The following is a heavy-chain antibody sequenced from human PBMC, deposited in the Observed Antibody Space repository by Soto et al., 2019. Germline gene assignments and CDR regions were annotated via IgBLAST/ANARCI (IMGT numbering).Heavy chain of an antibody. Sequence: ASVKVSCKASGYTFTGYYMHWVRQAPGQGLEWMGWINPSSGGTNYAQKFQGRVTMTRDTSISTAYMELSRLRSDDTAVYYCARNSEAGDYYDSSGYCDYWGQGTLVTVSS. D-gene: IGHD3-22*01. CDR1: GYTFTGYY. CDR2: INPSSGGT. CDR3: ARNSEAGDYYDSSGYCDY. V-gene: IGHV1-2*02. J-gene: IGHJ4*02.